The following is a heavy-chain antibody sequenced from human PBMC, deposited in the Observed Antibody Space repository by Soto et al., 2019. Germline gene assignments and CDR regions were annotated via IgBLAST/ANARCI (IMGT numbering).Heavy chain of an antibody. D-gene: IGHD3-22*01. J-gene: IGHJ4*02. CDR2: IYYSGST. V-gene: IGHV4-30-4*01. CDR3: AREPYDYDRSGHFDY. CDR1: GSSISSGDYY. Sequence: SETLSLTCTVSGSSISSGDYYWNWIRQPPGKGLEWIGFIYYSGSTYYNPSLESRVTMSVDTSKNQFSLKLSSVTAADTAVYYCAREPYDYDRSGHFDYWGQGTLVTVSS.